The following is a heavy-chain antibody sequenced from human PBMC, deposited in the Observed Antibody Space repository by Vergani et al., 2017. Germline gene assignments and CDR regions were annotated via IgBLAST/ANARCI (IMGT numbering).Heavy chain of an antibody. D-gene: IGHD5-24*01. CDR1: GFTFSSYW. Sequence: EVQLVESGGGLVQPGGSLRLSCAASGFTFSSYWMSWVRQAPGKGLEWVANIKQDGSEKYYVDSVKGRFTISRDNAKNSLYLQMNSLRSEDTAVYYCAREMATIRVPPYDAFDIWGQGTMVTVSS. V-gene: IGHV3-7*03. CDR2: IKQDGSEK. J-gene: IGHJ3*02. CDR3: AREMATIRVPPYDAFDI.